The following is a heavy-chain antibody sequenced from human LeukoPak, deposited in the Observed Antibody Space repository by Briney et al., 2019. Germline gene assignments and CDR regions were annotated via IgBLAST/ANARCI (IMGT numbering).Heavy chain of an antibody. D-gene: IGHD3-10*01. V-gene: IGHV1-2*02. Sequence: ASVKVSCKASGYTFTGYYMHWVRQAPGQGLEWMGWINPNSGGTNYAQKFQGRVTMTRDKSISTAYLQWSSLKASDTAMYYCARQAGYGSGSYYNSFDYWGQGTLVTVSS. CDR2: INPNSGGT. CDR3: ARQAGYGSGSYYNSFDY. CDR1: GYTFTGYY. J-gene: IGHJ4*02.